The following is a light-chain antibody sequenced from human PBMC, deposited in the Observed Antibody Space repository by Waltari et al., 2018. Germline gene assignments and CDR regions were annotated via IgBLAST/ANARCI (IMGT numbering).Light chain of an antibody. CDR1: NSHVGASHP. CDR2: DVT. Sequence: QSALTQPPSASGSPGQSIPLSCPGTNSHVGASHPFSWYQQHPGKAPKLMIYDVTKRPSGVPDRFSGSKSGNTASLTVSGLQAEDEADYYCSSYAGRNSLLFGGGTKLTVL. CDR3: SSYAGRNSLL. J-gene: IGLJ2*01. V-gene: IGLV2-8*01.